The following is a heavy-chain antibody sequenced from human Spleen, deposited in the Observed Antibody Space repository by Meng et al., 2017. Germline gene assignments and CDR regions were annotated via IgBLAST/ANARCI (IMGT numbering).Heavy chain of an antibody. V-gene: IGHV1-18*04. CDR2: INIYNGIT. CDR3: ATRGNPYLDR. J-gene: IGHJ4*02. CDR1: DYTLTSDG. Sequence: QGQVGRSGAEVKKPGASLKVSFKVSDYTLTSDGFSWVRQAPGQGLQWMGWINIYNGITNYGRNFQGRVTLTTDTSTSTGYMELRSLTSDDTAVYYCATRGNPYLDRWGQGTLVTVSS.